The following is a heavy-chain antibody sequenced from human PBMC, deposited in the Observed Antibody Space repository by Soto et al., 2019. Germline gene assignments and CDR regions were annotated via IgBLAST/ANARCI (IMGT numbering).Heavy chain of an antibody. D-gene: IGHD6-13*01. CDR3: VRGAAEGRKPDY. Sequence: PGGSLRLSCAASGFIFNTYDMSWVRQAPGKGLEWVSVVTYNGGLTVYAESVKGRFTISRDNSKNTLYVQMNGLRVEDTAVYYCVRGAAEGRKPDYWGQGTLVTVSS. CDR1: GFIFNTYD. J-gene: IGHJ4*02. CDR2: VTYNGGLT. V-gene: IGHV3-23*01.